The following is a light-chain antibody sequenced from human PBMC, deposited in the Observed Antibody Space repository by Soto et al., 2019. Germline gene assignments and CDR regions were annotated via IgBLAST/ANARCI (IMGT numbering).Light chain of an antibody. J-gene: IGKJ5*01. CDR3: QQSYMDPIT. CDR1: QSISTY. V-gene: IGKV1-39*01. CDR2: DAS. Sequence: DIQMTQSPSSLSASVGNRVTITCRASQSISTYLNWYQKKPGKAPKLLIYDASRLQSGVPSRFSGSGGGTDFTLSISSVQPEDFATYFCQQSYMDPITFGQGTQLE.